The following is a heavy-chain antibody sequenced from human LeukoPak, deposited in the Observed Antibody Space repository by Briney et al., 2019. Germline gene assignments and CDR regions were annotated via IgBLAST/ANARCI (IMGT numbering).Heavy chain of an antibody. Sequence: SQTLSLTCTVSGGSISSGSYSWSWIRQPAGKGLEWIGRIYTSGSTNYNPSLKSRVTISVDTSKNQFSLKLSSVTAAATDVYYCARDYDVLTAYPPTQLFDPWGQGTLVTVSS. CDR3: ARDYDVLTAYPPTQLFDP. CDR2: IYTSGST. V-gene: IGHV4-61*02. J-gene: IGHJ5*02. D-gene: IGHD3-9*01. CDR1: GGSISSGSYS.